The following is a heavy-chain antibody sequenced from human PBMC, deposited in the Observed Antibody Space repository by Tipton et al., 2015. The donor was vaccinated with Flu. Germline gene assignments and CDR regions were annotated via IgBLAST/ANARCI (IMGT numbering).Heavy chain of an antibody. Sequence: TLSLTCTVSGGTISSDSYYWSWIRQPAGKGLEWIGRIYTSGSTNYNPSLKSRVTISLDTSKNQFSLKLSSVTAADTAVYYCARRDCAGGICYSRVYDAFDIWGQGTLVTVSS. CDR3: ARRDCAGGICYSRVYDAFDI. J-gene: IGHJ3*02. V-gene: IGHV4-61*02. CDR1: GGTISSDSYY. D-gene: IGHD2-8*02. CDR2: IYTSGST.